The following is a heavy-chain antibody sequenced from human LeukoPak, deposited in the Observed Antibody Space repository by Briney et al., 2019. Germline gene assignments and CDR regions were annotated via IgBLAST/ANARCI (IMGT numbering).Heavy chain of an antibody. CDR2: IIPIFGTA. Sequence: GASVKVSCKASGGTFSSYAISWVRQAPGQGLEWMGGIIPIFGTANYAQKFQGRVTITADKSTSTAYMELSSLRSEDTAVYYCARRYYGSGSYYSWGQGTLVTVSS. D-gene: IGHD3-10*01. J-gene: IGHJ4*02. CDR3: ARRYYGSGSYYS. V-gene: IGHV1-69*06. CDR1: GGTFSSYA.